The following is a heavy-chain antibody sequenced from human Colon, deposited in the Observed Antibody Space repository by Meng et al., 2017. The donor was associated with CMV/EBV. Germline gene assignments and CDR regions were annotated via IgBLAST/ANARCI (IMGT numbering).Heavy chain of an antibody. Sequence: GESLKISCAASGFTVSTSYMSWVRQAPGKGLEWVALIYSGGPTVHADSVKGRFTISRDNSKNTLSLQMNSLRAEDTAVYYCAKGSATSRPYYFDYWGQGTLVTVSS. V-gene: IGHV3-53*01. CDR3: AKGSATSRPYYFDY. CDR1: GFTVSTSY. J-gene: IGHJ4*02. D-gene: IGHD3-3*01. CDR2: IYSGGPT.